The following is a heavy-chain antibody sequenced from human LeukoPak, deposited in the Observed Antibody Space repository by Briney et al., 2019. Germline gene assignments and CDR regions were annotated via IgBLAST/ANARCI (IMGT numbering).Heavy chain of an antibody. D-gene: IGHD6-19*01. CDR2: IKQDESEK. J-gene: IGHJ4*02. CDR1: GFTFSSSW. Sequence: GGSLRLSCVASGFTFSSSWMSWVRQAPGKGLEWVANIKQDESEKYYVDSVKGRFTISRDNAKNSLYLQMNSLRAEDTAVYYCARDFEISSGWGQGTLVTVSS. V-gene: IGHV3-7*01. CDR3: ARDFEISSG.